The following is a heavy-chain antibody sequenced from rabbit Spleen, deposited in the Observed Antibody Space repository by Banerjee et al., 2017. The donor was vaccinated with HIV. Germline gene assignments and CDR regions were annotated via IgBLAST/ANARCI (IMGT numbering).Heavy chain of an antibody. D-gene: IGHD1-1*01. CDR3: ARDLPDIIGWNFDF. Sequence: QSLEESGGDLVKPGTSLTLTCTASGFSATFKDEMCWVRQAPGKGLEWIACINTITGSAVYATWAKGRFTISKTSSTTVALQMTSLTAADTAIYFCARDLPDIIGWNFDFWGPETLVTVS. V-gene: IGHV1S40*01. CDR2: INTITGSA. CDR1: GFSATFKDE. J-gene: IGHJ6*01.